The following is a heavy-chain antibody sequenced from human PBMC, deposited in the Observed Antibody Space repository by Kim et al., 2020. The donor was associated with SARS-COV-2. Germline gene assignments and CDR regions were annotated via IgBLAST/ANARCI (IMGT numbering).Heavy chain of an antibody. CDR3: ARGRYSSGWSFDY. CDR1: GGSISSGGYY. Sequence: SETLSLTCTVSGGSISSGGYYWSWIRQHPGKGLEWIGYIYYSGSTYYNPSLKSRVTISVDTSKNQFSLKLSSVTAADTAVYYCARGRYSSGWSFDYWGQGTLVTVSS. J-gene: IGHJ4*02. CDR2: IYYSGST. D-gene: IGHD6-19*01. V-gene: IGHV4-31*03.